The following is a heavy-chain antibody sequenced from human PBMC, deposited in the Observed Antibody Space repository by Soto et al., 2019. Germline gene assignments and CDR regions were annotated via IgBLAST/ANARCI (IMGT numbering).Heavy chain of an antibody. CDR3: ARVKYYYGSGSHSNYYYYGMDV. Sequence: SETLSLTCAVSGGSISSGGYYWSWIRQHPGKGLEWIGYIYYSGSTYYNPSLKSRVTISVDTSKNQFSLKLSSVTAADTAVYYCARVKYYYGSGSHSNYYYYGMDVWGQGTTVTVSS. J-gene: IGHJ6*02. V-gene: IGHV4-31*11. CDR2: IYYSGST. CDR1: GGSISSGGYY. D-gene: IGHD3-10*01.